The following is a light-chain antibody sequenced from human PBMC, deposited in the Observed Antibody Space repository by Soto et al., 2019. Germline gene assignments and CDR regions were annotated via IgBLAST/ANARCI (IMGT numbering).Light chain of an antibody. CDR2: AVS. CDR3: QQYNDWPPWT. V-gene: IGKV3-15*01. J-gene: IGKJ1*01. CDR1: QSVSSN. Sequence: EIVMTQSPATLSVSPGERATLSCRASQSVSSNVAWYQQKPGQPPRLLIYAVSARATGVPARFTGKGSGTEFTLIISSLQSDDFAVYYCQQYNDWPPWTFGQGTKVEVK.